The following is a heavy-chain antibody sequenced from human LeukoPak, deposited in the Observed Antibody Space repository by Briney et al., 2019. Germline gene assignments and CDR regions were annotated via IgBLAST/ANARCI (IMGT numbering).Heavy chain of an antibody. Sequence: PGGSLRLSCAASGFTFDDYAMHWARQAPGKGLEWVSLISWDGGSTYYADSVKGRFTISRDNSKNSLYLQMNGLRAEDTALYYCAKGTTAMGSHYGMDVWGQGTTVTVSS. D-gene: IGHD5-18*01. V-gene: IGHV3-43D*03. CDR2: ISWDGGST. CDR1: GFTFDDYA. J-gene: IGHJ6*02. CDR3: AKGTTAMGSHYGMDV.